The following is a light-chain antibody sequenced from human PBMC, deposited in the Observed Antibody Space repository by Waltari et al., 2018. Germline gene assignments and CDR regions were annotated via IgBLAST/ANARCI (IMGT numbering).Light chain of an antibody. CDR3: CSYAGSRV. J-gene: IGLJ2*01. CDR1: SRDVGSYNL. CDR2: EGS. Sequence: QSALTQPASVSGSPGQSITISCTGTSRDVGSYNLVSWYHQHPGKAPKLMIYEGSKRPSGVSNRFSGSKSGNTASLTISGLQAEDEADYYCCSYAGSRVFGGGTKLTVL. V-gene: IGLV2-23*01.